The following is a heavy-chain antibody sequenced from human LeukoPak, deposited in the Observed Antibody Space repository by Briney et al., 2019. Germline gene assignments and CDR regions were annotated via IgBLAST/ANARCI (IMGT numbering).Heavy chain of an antibody. D-gene: IGHD1-26*01. Sequence: GGSLRLSCAASGFAFNTYSMNWVRLAPGKGLEWVSSISSSGDYIFYADSVKGRFTISRDNAKNTLYLQMNSLRAEDTAVYYCAIERGGNFDSWGQGTLVTVSS. CDR3: AIERGGNFDS. CDR1: GFAFNTYS. J-gene: IGHJ4*02. CDR2: ISSSGDYI. V-gene: IGHV3-21*01.